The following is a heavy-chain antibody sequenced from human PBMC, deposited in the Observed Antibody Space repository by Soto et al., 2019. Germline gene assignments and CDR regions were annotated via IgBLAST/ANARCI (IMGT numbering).Heavy chain of an antibody. CDR3: VRSSGVPTPDFAY. CDR1: GFTFNIYA. D-gene: IGHD3-10*01. Sequence: QVRLVESGGGVVQPGRSLRLSCAASGFTFNIYAMHWVRQAPGKGLEWVAVISHDGTSRYYADSVKGRVTISRANSKSMVFVQMNSLGVEDTAVYYCVRSSGVPTPDFAYWGQGTLVTVSS. V-gene: IGHV3-30-3*01. CDR2: ISHDGTSR. J-gene: IGHJ4*02.